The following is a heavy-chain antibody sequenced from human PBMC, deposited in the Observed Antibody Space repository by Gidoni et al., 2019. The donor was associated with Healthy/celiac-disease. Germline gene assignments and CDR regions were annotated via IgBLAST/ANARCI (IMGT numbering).Heavy chain of an antibody. J-gene: IGHJ4*02. D-gene: IGHD3-22*01. CDR1: GFTFSSYA. CDR3: ARDPYYYDSSGYHFDY. CDR2: ISYDGSNK. V-gene: IGHV3-30-3*01. Sequence: QVQLVESGGGVVQPGRSLRLSCAASGFTFSSYAMHWVRQAPGKGLEWVAVISYDGSNKYYADSVKGRFTISRDNSKNTLYLQMNSLRAEDTAVYYCARDPYYYDSSGYHFDYWGQGTLVTVSS.